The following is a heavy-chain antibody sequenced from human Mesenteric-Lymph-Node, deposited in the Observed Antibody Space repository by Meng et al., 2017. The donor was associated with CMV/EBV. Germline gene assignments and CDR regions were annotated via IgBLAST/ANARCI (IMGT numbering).Heavy chain of an antibody. CDR2: ISAYNGNT. CDR1: CYTFTSYG. D-gene: IGHD2-2*01. V-gene: IGHV1-18*01. J-gene: IGHJ4*02. Sequence: SCYTFTSYGISWVRQAPGQGLEWMGWISAYNGNTNYAQKLQGRVTMTTDTSTSTAYMELRSLRSDDTAVYYCARDRKCSSTSCRFDYWGQGTLVTVSS. CDR3: ARDRKCSSTSCRFDY.